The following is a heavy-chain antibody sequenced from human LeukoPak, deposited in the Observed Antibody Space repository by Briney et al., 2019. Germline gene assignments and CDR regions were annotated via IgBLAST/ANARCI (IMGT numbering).Heavy chain of an antibody. Sequence: GGSLRLSCAASGFTFSSYAMSWVRQAPGKGLEWVSAISGSGGSTYYADSVKGRFTISRDNSKNTLYLQMNSLRAEDTAVYYCAKAVVAVAGTGYYFDYWGQGTLLTVSS. J-gene: IGHJ4*02. CDR1: GFTFSSYA. D-gene: IGHD6-19*01. CDR3: AKAVVAVAGTGYYFDY. CDR2: ISGSGGST. V-gene: IGHV3-23*01.